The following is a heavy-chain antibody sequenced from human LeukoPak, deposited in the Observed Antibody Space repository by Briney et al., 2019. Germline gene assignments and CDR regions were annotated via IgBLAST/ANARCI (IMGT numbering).Heavy chain of an antibody. CDR3: ARADYSSGWNDWFDP. V-gene: IGHV4-59*01. D-gene: IGHD6-19*01. CDR1: GGSISSYY. Sequence: SETLSLTCTVSGGSISSYYWSWIRQPPGKGQEWIGYIYYSGSTNYNPSLKSRVTISVDTSKNQFSLKLSSVTAADTAVYYCARADYSSGWNDWFDPWGQGTLVTVSS. CDR2: IYYSGST. J-gene: IGHJ5*02.